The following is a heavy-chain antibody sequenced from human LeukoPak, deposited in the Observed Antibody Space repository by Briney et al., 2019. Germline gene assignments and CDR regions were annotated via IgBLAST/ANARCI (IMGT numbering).Heavy chain of an antibody. D-gene: IGHD3-9*01. CDR1: GGTFSSYA. Sequence: SVKVSCKASGGTFSSYAISWVRQATGQGLEWMGGIIPIFGTANYAQKFQGRVTITADESTSTAYMELSSLRSEDTAVYYCARDILTGYQSDNWFDPWGQGTLVTVSS. CDR2: IIPIFGTA. V-gene: IGHV1-69*13. CDR3: ARDILTGYQSDNWFDP. J-gene: IGHJ5*02.